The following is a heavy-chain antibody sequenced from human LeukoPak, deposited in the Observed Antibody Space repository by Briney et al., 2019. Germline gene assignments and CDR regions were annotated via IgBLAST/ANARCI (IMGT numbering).Heavy chain of an antibody. CDR1: GGSFSGYY. Sequence: SETLSLTCAVYGGSFSGYYWSWIHQPPGKGLEWIGEINHSGSTNYNPSLKSRVTISVDTSKNQFSLKLSSVTAADTAVYYCARLGQLGGYYYYYMDVWGKGTTVTVSS. CDR2: INHSGST. V-gene: IGHV4-34*01. D-gene: IGHD3-16*01. J-gene: IGHJ6*03. CDR3: ARLGQLGGYYYYYMDV.